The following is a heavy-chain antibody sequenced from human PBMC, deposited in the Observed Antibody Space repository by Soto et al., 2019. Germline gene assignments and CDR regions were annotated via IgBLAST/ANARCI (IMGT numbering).Heavy chain of an antibody. CDR2: INSDGSST. J-gene: IGHJ6*02. V-gene: IGHV3-74*01. CDR1: GFTFSSYW. D-gene: IGHD3-9*01. Sequence: GGSLRLSCAASGFTFSSYWMHWVRQAPGKGLVWVSRINSDGSSTSYADSVKGRFTISRDNAKNTLYLQMNSLRAEDTAVYYCARDHYYDILTGYYYYYYGMDVWGQGTTVTVSS. CDR3: ARDHYYDILTGYYYYYYGMDV.